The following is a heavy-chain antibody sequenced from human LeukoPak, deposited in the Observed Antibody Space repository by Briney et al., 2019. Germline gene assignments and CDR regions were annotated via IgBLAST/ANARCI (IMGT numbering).Heavy chain of an antibody. V-gene: IGHV3-11*01. Sequence: PGGSLRLSCAASGFTFSDYYMSWIRQAPGQGLEWVSYISSSGRTIHYADSVKGRFTISRDNAKNSLYLEMNSLRAEDMAVYYCARDYYDSRGYYGMDVWGQGTTVTVSS. J-gene: IGHJ6*02. CDR3: ARDYYDSRGYYGMDV. CDR2: ISSSGRTI. D-gene: IGHD3-22*01. CDR1: GFTFSDYY.